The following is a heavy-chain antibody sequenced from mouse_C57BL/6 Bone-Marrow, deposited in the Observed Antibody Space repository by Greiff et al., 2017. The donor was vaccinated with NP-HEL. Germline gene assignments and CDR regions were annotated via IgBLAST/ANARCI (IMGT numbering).Heavy chain of an antibody. J-gene: IGHJ2*01. V-gene: IGHV5-6*01. CDR3: ARLLNLYYFDY. Sequence: EVMLVESGGDLVKPGGSLKLSCAASGFTFSSYGMSWVRQTPDKRLEWVATISSGGSYTYYPDSVKGRFTISRDNAKNTLYLQMSSLKSEDTAMYYCARLLNLYYFDYWGQGTTLTVSS. CDR2: ISSGGSYT. CDR1: GFTFSSYG.